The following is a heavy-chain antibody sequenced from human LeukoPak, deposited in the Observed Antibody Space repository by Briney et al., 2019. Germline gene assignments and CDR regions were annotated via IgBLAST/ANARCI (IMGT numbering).Heavy chain of an antibody. CDR1: GYSFTSYW. Sequence: GESLKISCKGSGYSFTSYWIGWVRQMPGKGLEWMGIINPGDSDTRYSPSFQGQVTISADKSINTAYLQWSSLKASDTAMYYCARLFNYFDSSGYYYFDYWGQGTLVTVSS. CDR3: ARLFNYFDSSGYYYFDY. D-gene: IGHD3-22*01. CDR2: INPGDSDT. J-gene: IGHJ4*02. V-gene: IGHV5-51*01.